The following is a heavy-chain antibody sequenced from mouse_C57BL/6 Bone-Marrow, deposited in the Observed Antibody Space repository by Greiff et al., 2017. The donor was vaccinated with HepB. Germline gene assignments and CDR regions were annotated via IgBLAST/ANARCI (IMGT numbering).Heavy chain of an antibody. CDR2: IYPGDGDT. CDR3: ARQVLRYPYAMDY. V-gene: IGHV1-82*01. CDR1: GYAFSSSW. D-gene: IGHD1-1*01. Sequence: VKLQESGPELVKPGASVKISCKASGYAFSSSWMNWVKQRPGKGLEWIGRIYPGDGDTNYNGKFKGKATLTADKSSSTAYMQLSSLTSEDSAVYFCARQVLRYPYAMDYWGQGTSVTVSS. J-gene: IGHJ4*01.